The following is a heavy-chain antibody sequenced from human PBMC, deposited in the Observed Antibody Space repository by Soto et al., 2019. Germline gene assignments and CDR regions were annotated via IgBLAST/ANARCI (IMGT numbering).Heavy chain of an antibody. CDR1: GGTFSSYA. J-gene: IGHJ4*02. Sequence: ASVKVSCKASGGTFSSYAISWVRQAPGQGLEWMGGIIPIFGTANYAQKFQGRVTITADESTSTAYMELSSLRSEDTAVYYCARIYDILTVYEYWGQGTLVTVSS. CDR3: ARIYDILTVYEY. CDR2: IIPIFGTA. V-gene: IGHV1-69*13. D-gene: IGHD3-9*01.